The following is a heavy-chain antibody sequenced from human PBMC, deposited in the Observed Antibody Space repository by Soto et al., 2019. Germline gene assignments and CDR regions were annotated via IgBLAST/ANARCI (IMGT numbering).Heavy chain of an antibody. CDR2: ISAYTGNK. D-gene: IGHD2-2*01. CDR1: GCSFTSSG. CDR3: ARPHQRYCSISRCYDYHHDVMDF. J-gene: IGHJ6*02. V-gene: IGHV1-18*04. Sequence: AAVKVCCKASGCSFTSSGIRWVRPAPGQGLEWMGWISAYTGNKNYAQELQGRVTLTTDTXTSTAYMQVRSLRSDDPAVYYCARPHQRYCSISRCYDYHHDVMDFWTRRTTVT.